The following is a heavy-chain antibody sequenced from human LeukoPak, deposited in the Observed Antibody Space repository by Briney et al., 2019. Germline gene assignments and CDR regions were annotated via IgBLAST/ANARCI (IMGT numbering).Heavy chain of an antibody. D-gene: IGHD6-13*01. CDR1: GYTFTSYG. V-gene: IGHV7-4-1*02. CDR2: INTNTGNP. CDR3: ARAGSIAAAGNGFDY. Sequence: ASVKVSCKASGYTFTSYGISWVRQAPGQGLEWMGWINTNTGNPTYAQGFTGRFVFSLDTSVSTAYLQISSLKAEDTAVYYCARAGSIAAAGNGFDYWGQGTLVTVSS. J-gene: IGHJ4*02.